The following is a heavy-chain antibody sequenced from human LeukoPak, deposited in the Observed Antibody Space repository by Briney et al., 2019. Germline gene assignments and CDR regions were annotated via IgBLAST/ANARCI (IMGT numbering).Heavy chain of an antibody. J-gene: IGHJ6*02. D-gene: IGHD3-3*01. V-gene: IGHV1-69*01. Sequence: GASVKVSCKASGGTFSSYTINWVRQAPGQGLEWMGGIIPIFGTANYAQKFQGRVTITADESTSTAYMELSSQRSEDTAVYYCARAYDFWSGYYQPGYYYYGMDVWGQGTTVTVSS. CDR3: ARAYDFWSGYYQPGYYYYGMDV. CDR1: GGTFSSYT. CDR2: IIPIFGTA.